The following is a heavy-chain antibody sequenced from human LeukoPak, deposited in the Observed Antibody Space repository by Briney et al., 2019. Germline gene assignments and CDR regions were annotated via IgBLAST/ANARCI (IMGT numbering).Heavy chain of an antibody. Sequence: GGSLRLSCAASGLTVSSSYMSWVRQAPGKGLEWVSIIYNDGSTYYADSMKGRFTISRDNSQNTLYLQMNSLRAEDTAVYYCAKALMSLWYFDFWGPGALVTVSS. CDR1: GLTVSSSY. V-gene: IGHV3-53*01. J-gene: IGHJ4*02. D-gene: IGHD2-21*01. CDR3: AKALMSLWYFDF. CDR2: IYNDGST.